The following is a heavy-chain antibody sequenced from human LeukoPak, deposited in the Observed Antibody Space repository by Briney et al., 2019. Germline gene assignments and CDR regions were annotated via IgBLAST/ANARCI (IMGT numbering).Heavy chain of an antibody. J-gene: IGHJ4*02. CDR1: GFTFSSYA. CDR2: ISGSGGST. CDR3: ARHSRGSPIDD. D-gene: IGHD2-15*01. Sequence: PGGSLRLSCAASGFTFSSYAMSRVRQAPGKGLEWVSAISGSGGSTYYADSVKGRFTISRDNSKNTLYLQMNSLSAEDTAVYYCARHSRGSPIDDWGQGTLVTVSS. V-gene: IGHV3-23*01.